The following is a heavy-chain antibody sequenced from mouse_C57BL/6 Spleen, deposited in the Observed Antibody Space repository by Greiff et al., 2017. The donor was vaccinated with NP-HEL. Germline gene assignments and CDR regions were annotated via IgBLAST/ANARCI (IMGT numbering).Heavy chain of an antibody. D-gene: IGHD3-2*02. J-gene: IGHJ4*01. V-gene: IGHV7-3*01. CDR3: ARYSSGYYAMDY. Sequence: EVKLMESGGGLVQPGGSLSLSCAASGFTFTDYYMSWVRQPPGKALEWLGFIRNKANGYTTEYSASVKGRFTISRDNSQSILYLQMNALRAEDSATYYCARYSSGYYAMDYWGQGTSVTVSS. CDR2: IRNKANGYTT. CDR1: GFTFTDYY.